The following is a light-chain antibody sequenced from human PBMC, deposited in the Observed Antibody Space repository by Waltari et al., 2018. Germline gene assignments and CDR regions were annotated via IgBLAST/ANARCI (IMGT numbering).Light chain of an antibody. J-gene: IGLJ3*02. CDR3: CSYVRSTWV. CDR2: NVS. Sequence: QSALTQPASVSGSPGQSITISCTGTSSDVGKYNLVSWYQQHPGKAPKVLIYNVSKRPSGVSNRFSGSKAGNPASLTISGLQAEDEADYYCCSYVRSTWVFGGGTKLTVL. CDR1: SSDVGKYNL. V-gene: IGLV2-23*02.